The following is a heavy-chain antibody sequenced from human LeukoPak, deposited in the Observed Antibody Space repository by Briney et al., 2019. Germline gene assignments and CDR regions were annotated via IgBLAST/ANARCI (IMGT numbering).Heavy chain of an antibody. V-gene: IGHV3-23*01. J-gene: IGHJ1*01. CDR1: GFTFSSYA. CDR2: ISGSGGST. D-gene: IGHD1-26*01. Sequence: GGSLRLSCAASGFTFSSYAMSWVRQAPGKGLEWVSAISGSGGSTYYADSVKGRFTISRDNSKNTLYLQMNSLRAEDTAVYYCTRVSKIVGATRATTKHWGQGTLVTVSS. CDR3: TRVSKIVGATRATTKH.